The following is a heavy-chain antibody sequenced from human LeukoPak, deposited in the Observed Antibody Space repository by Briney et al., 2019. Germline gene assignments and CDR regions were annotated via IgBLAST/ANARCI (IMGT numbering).Heavy chain of an antibody. D-gene: IGHD3-22*01. CDR1: GGTFSSYA. V-gene: IGHV1-69*13. CDR2: IIPIFGTA. CDR3: ARGGGPPYDSSGYFDY. J-gene: IGHJ4*02. Sequence: ASVKVSCKASGGTFSSYAISWVRQAPGQGLEWMGGIIPIFGTANYAQKFQGRVTITADESTSTAYMELSSLRSEDTAVYYCARGGGPPYDSSGYFDYWGQGTLVTVSS.